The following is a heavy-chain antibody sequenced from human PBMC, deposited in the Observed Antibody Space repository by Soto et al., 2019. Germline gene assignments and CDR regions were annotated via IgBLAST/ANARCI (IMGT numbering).Heavy chain of an antibody. D-gene: IGHD6-6*01. Sequence: ASVKVSCKASGYTFTSYGISWVRQAPGQGLEWMGWISAYNGNTNYAQKLQGRVTMTTDTSTSTAYMELRSLRSDDTAVYYCARASSSSSSLHFDYWGQGTLVTVSS. CDR2: ISAYNGNT. J-gene: IGHJ4*02. CDR1: GYTFTSYG. V-gene: IGHV1-18*01. CDR3: ARASSSSSSLHFDY.